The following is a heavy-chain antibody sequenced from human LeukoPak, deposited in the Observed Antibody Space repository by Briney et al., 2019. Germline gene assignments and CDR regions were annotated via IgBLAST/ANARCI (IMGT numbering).Heavy chain of an antibody. D-gene: IGHD6-13*01. CDR3: AKSAAAGYYFDY. J-gene: IGHJ4*02. CDR1: GFTFDDYA. CDR2: ISWNGGSI. V-gene: IGHV3-9*03. Sequence: PGRSLRLSCAASGFTFDDYAMHWVRQAPGKGLEWVSGISWNGGSIGYADSVKGRFTISRDNAKNSLYLQMNSLRAEDMALYYCAKSAAAGYYFDYWGQGTLVTVSS.